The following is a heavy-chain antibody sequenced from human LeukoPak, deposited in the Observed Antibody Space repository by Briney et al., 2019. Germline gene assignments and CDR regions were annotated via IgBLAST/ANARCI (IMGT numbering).Heavy chain of an antibody. CDR2: ISSSSSHT. Sequence: GGSLRLSCAASGFTFSDYYMSWIRQAPGKGLEWVSYISSSSSHTNYADSVKGRFTISRDNAKNSLYLQMNSLRAEDTAVYYCARVSEGYDSGYDSPLDYWGQGTLVTVSS. CDR3: ARVSEGYDSGYDSPLDY. V-gene: IGHV3-11*05. D-gene: IGHD5-12*01. J-gene: IGHJ4*02. CDR1: GFTFSDYY.